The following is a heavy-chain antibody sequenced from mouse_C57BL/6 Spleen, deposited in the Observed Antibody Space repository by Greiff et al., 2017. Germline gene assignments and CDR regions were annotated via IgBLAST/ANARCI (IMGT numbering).Heavy chain of an antibody. CDR3: ARLGDYDNYAMGY. Sequence: EVHLVESGGGLVQPGGSLKLSCAASGFTFSDYYMYWVRQTPEKRLEWVAYISNGGGSTYYPDTVKGRFTISRDNAKNTLYLQMSRLKSEDTAMYYCARLGDYDNYAMGYWGQGTSVTVSS. D-gene: IGHD2-4*01. CDR1: GFTFSDYY. V-gene: IGHV5-12*01. J-gene: IGHJ4*01. CDR2: ISNGGGST.